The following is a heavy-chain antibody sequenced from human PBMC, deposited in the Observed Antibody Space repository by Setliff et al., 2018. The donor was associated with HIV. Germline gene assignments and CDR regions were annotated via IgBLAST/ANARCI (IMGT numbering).Heavy chain of an antibody. J-gene: IGHJ5*02. D-gene: IGHD3-22*01. V-gene: IGHV4-39*01. CDR3: ARYRYYYDSSGYGRWFDP. CDR1: GGSINRSNYY. Sequence: SETLSLTCTVPGGSINRSNYYWGWIRQPPGKGLEWIGTISYTGSTYYDPSLKSRVTISVDTAENQFSLRLNSVTAADTAVYYCARYRYYYDSSGYGRWFDPWGQGTLVTVSS. CDR2: ISYTGST.